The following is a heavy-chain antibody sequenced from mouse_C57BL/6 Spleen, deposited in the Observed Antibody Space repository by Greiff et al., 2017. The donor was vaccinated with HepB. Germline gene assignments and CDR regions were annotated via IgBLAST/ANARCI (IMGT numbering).Heavy chain of an antibody. CDR1: GYTFTSYW. Sequence: QVQLQQPGAELVRPGSSVKLSCKASGYTFTSYWMHWVKQRPIQGLEWIGNIDPSDSETHYNQKFKDKATLTVDKSSSTAYMQLSSLTSEDSAVYYCARGIYYGYDRYFDVWGTGTTVTVSS. CDR2: IDPSDSET. J-gene: IGHJ1*03. D-gene: IGHD2-2*01. CDR3: ARGIYYGYDRYFDV. V-gene: IGHV1-52*01.